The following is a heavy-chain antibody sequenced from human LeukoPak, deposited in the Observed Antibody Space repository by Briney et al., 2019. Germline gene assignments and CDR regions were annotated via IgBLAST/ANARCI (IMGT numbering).Heavy chain of an antibody. V-gene: IGHV1-2*02. CDR2: INPNSGGT. Sequence: GASVKVSCKASGYTFTGYYMHWVRQAPGQGLEWMGWINPNSGGTNYAQKFQGRVTMTRDTSISTAYMELSRLRSDDTAVYYCAREDEYYYDSSGYRPGDFQHWGQGTLVTVSS. CDR1: GYTFTGYY. CDR3: AREDEYYYDSSGYRPGDFQH. J-gene: IGHJ1*01. D-gene: IGHD3-22*01.